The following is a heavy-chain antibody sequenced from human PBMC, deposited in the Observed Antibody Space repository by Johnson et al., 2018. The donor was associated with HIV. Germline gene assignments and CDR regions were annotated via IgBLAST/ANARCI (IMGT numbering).Heavy chain of an antibody. CDR2: ISGRGGST. CDR3: ARDGGRGDFDI. J-gene: IGHJ3*02. V-gene: IGHV3-23*04. D-gene: IGHD3-16*01. CDR1: GFTFSSYA. Sequence: VQLVESGGGLIQPGGSLRLSCATSGFTFSSYAMNWVRQAPGKGLEWVSAISGRGGSTYYADSVKGRFTISRDNAKMSLYLQMNSLRVDDTAVYYCARDGGRGDFDIWGQGTRVSVSS.